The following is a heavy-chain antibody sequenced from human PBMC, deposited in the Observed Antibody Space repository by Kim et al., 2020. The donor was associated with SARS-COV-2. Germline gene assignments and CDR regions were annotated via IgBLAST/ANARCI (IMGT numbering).Heavy chain of an antibody. CDR3: AKDGPREYSSGWQDAFDI. J-gene: IGHJ3*02. D-gene: IGHD6-19*01. CDR1: GFTFSSYA. Sequence: GGSLRLSCAASGFTFSSYAMSWVRQAPGKGLEWVSAISGSGGSTYYADSVKGRFTISRDNSKNTLYLQMNSLRAEDTAVYYCAKDGPREYSSGWQDAFDIWGQGTMVTVSS. V-gene: IGHV3-23*01. CDR2: ISGSGGST.